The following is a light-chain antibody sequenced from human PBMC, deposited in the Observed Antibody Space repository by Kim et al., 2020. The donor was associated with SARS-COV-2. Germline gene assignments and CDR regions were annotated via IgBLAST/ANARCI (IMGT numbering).Light chain of an antibody. V-gene: IGLV2-8*01. CDR2: EVS. CDR1: SSDVGRYNY. Sequence: QSALTQPPSASGSPGQSVTISCTGTSSDVGRYNYVSWYQQDPGKAPKLLIYEVSMRPSGVPGRFSGSKSGNTASLTVSGLQAEDEGDYYCSPYAGTNSLLFGGGTQLTVL. J-gene: IGLJ3*02. CDR3: SPYAGTNSLL.